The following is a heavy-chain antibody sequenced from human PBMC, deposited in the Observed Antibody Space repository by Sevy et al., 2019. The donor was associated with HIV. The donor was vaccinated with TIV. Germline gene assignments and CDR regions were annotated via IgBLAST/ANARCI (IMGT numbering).Heavy chain of an antibody. Sequence: ASVKVSCKASGYTFTGYYMHWVRQAPGQGLGWMGWINPNSGGTNYAQKFQGRVTMTRDTSISTAYMELSRLRSDDTAVYYCARGGYCSSTSCRYYYYYGMDVWGQGTTVTVSS. CDR3: ARGGYCSSTSCRYYYYYGMDV. V-gene: IGHV1-2*02. J-gene: IGHJ6*02. CDR2: INPNSGGT. D-gene: IGHD2-2*01. CDR1: GYTFTGYY.